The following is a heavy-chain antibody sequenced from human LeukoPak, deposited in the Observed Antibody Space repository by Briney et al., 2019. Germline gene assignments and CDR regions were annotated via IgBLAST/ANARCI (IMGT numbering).Heavy chain of an antibody. J-gene: IGHJ4*02. CDR3: ATDPTPLTTVTTMSY. V-gene: IGHV1-2*02. D-gene: IGHD4-17*01. Sequence: ASVKVSCKASGYTFTGYYMHWVRQAPGQGLEWMGWINPNSGGTNYAQKFQGRVTMTRDTSISTAYMELSSLRSEDTAVYYCATDPTPLTTVTTMSYWGQGTLVTVSS. CDR1: GYTFTGYY. CDR2: INPNSGGT.